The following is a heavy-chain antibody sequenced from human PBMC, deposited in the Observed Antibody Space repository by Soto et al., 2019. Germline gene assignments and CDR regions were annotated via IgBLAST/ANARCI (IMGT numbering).Heavy chain of an antibody. CDR1: GFTFSSYG. CDR2: ISHSGGNT. Sequence: PGGSLRLSCAASGFTFSSYGMSWVRQAPGKGLEWVSAISHSGGNTYYADSVKGRFAISRDNSKNTLYLQMNSLRAEDTAVYYWATFIFCSSTSCYGREGGYWGQGTLVTVSS. J-gene: IGHJ4*02. CDR3: ATFIFCSSTSCYGREGGY. V-gene: IGHV3-23*01. D-gene: IGHD2-2*01.